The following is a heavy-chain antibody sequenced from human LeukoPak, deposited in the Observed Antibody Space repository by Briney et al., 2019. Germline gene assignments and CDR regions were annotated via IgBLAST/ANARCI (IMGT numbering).Heavy chain of an antibody. CDR1: GGSISSGDFY. Sequence: SETLSLTCTVSGGSISSGDFYWSWIRQPPGKGLEWIGYISYGGSTYYNPSLKSRVTISVDTSKNQFSLKLSSVTAADTAVYYCASRSTYYYDSSGYYLQYFQHWGQGTLVTVSS. D-gene: IGHD3-22*01. V-gene: IGHV4-30-4*01. CDR3: ASRSTYYYDSSGYYLQYFQH. J-gene: IGHJ1*01. CDR2: ISYGGST.